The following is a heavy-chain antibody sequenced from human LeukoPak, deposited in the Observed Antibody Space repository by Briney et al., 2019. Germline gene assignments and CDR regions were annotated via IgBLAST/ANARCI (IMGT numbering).Heavy chain of an antibody. D-gene: IGHD3-22*01. CDR3: AKDDSRPFYGMGV. CDR1: GGSISNYY. CDR2: ISYSGST. J-gene: IGHJ6*02. V-gene: IGHV4-59*01. Sequence: SETLSLTCTVSGGSISNYYWSWIRQPPGKGLEWIGYISYSGSTNYNPSLRSRVTISVDTSKNQFSLKLSSVTAADTAVYYCAKDDSRPFYGMGVLGQGATVNGSS.